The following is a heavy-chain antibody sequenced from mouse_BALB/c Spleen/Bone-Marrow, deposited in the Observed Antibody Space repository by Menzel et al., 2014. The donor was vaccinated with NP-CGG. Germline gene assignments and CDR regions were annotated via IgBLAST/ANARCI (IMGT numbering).Heavy chain of an antibody. CDR2: IRSKANNHAT. CDR3: VRNYGSYLY. CDR1: GFTFSDAW. V-gene: IGHV6-6*01. Sequence: EVHLVESGGGLVQPGGSMKLSCAASGFTFSDAWMDLVRQSPEKGLDWVADIRSKANNHATFYAESVKGRFTISRDDSKSCGYLQMNNLRAEDTGIYYCVRNYGSYLYWGQGTTLTVSS. D-gene: IGHD2-1*01. J-gene: IGHJ2*01.